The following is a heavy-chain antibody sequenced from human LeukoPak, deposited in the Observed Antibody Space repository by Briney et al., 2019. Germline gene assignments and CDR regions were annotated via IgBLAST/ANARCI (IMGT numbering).Heavy chain of an antibody. V-gene: IGHV3-30*02. Sequence: PGGSLRLSCAASGFTFSSYGMHWVRQAPGKGLEWVAFIRYDGSNKYYADSVKGRFTISRDNAKNSLYLQMNSLRAEDTAVYYCARGTMIVVNSFDYWGQGTLVTVSS. CDR1: GFTFSSYG. D-gene: IGHD3-22*01. J-gene: IGHJ4*02. CDR2: IRYDGSNK. CDR3: ARGTMIVVNSFDY.